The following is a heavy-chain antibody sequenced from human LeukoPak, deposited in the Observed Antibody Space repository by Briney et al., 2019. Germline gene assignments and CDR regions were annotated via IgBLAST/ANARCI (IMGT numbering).Heavy chain of an antibody. V-gene: IGHV1-24*01. Sequence: ASVKVSCKVSGYTLTELCMHWVRQAPGKGLEWMGGFDPEDGETIYAQRFQGRVTMTEDTSTDTAYMELSSLRSEDTAVYYCATANIELTMIVVVNDAFDIWGQGTMVTVSS. CDR3: ATANIELTMIVVVNDAFDI. J-gene: IGHJ3*02. CDR1: GYTLTELC. CDR2: FDPEDGET. D-gene: IGHD3-22*01.